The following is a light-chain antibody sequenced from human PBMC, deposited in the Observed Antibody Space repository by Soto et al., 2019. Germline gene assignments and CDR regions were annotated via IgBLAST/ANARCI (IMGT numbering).Light chain of an antibody. V-gene: IGLV2-14*03. CDR3: NSYTTSSTYV. Sequence: QSVLTQPASVSGSPGQSITISCTGTSSDVGRYNYVSWYQHHPGKAPKLIFYDVSNRPSGVSERFSVSKSGYTASLTISGLQAEDEADYYCNSYTTSSTYVFGTGTKSPS. CDR2: DVS. CDR1: SSDVGRYNY. J-gene: IGLJ1*01.